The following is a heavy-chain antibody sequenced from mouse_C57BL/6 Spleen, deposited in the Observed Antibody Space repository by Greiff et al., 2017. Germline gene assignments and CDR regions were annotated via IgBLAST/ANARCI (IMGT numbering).Heavy chain of an antibody. CDR2: IHPSDSDT. CDR3: ARSPYYSNSLAY. J-gene: IGHJ3*01. D-gene: IGHD2-5*01. Sequence: VQLQQPGAELVKPGASVKVSCKASGYTFTSYWMHWVKQRPGQGLEWIGRIHPSDSDTNYNQKFKGKATLTADKSSSTAYMQLSSLTYEDSAVYYCARSPYYSNSLAYWGQGTLVTVSA. V-gene: IGHV1-74*01. CDR1: GYTFTSYW.